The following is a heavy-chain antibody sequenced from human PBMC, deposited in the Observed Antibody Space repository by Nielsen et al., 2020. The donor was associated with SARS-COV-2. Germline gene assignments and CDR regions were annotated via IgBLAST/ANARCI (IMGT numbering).Heavy chain of an antibody. D-gene: IGHD3-10*02. CDR1: GFTFSSYA. CDR3: ARDMCY. CDR2: ISYDGSNK. Sequence: GESLKISCAASGFTFSSYAMHWVRQAPGKGLEWVAVISYDGSNKYYADSVEGRFTISRDNSKNTLYLQMNSLRAEDTAVYYCARDMCYWGQGTLVTVSS. V-gene: IGHV3-30-3*01. J-gene: IGHJ4*02.